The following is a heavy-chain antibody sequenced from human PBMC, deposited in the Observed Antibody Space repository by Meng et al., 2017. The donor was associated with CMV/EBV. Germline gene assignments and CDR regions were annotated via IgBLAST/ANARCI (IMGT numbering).Heavy chain of an antibody. D-gene: IGHD3-3*01. J-gene: IGHJ6*02. V-gene: IGHV4-59*01. Sequence: SETLSLTCTVSGCPISSYYWSWIRQPPGKGLEWIGYIDYSGSTNYNPSLKSRVTISVDTSKNQFSLKLSSVTAADTAVYYCARMQDDFWSGSPVAGMDVWGQGTTVTVSS. CDR1: GCPISSYY. CDR2: IDYSGST. CDR3: ARMQDDFWSGSPVAGMDV.